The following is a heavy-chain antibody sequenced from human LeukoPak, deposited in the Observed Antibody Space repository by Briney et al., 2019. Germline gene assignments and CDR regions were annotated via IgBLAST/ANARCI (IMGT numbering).Heavy chain of an antibody. J-gene: IGHJ3*02. D-gene: IGHD3-10*01. CDR3: ARGTDGDGAFDI. V-gene: IGHV3-64*01. CDR1: GFTFSSYA. Sequence: GGSLRLSCAASGFTFSSYAMHWVRQAPGKALEYVSAISSNGGSTSYANSVKGRFTISRDNSKNTLFLQMGSLRAEDMGVYYCARGTDGDGAFDIWGQGTMVTVSS. CDR2: ISSNGGST.